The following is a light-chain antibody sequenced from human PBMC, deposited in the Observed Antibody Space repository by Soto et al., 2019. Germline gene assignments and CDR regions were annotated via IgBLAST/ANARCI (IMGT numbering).Light chain of an antibody. CDR1: QSVSSY. CDR2: DAS. V-gene: IGKV3-11*01. CDR3: QQRSNWPPAWT. J-gene: IGKJ1*01. Sequence: EIVLTQSPATLSLSPGERATLSCRASQSVSSYLAWYQQKPGQAPRLLIYDASNRATGIPARFSGSGSGTDFTLTIISLEPEDFAVYYCQQRSNWPPAWTFGQGTQVEIK.